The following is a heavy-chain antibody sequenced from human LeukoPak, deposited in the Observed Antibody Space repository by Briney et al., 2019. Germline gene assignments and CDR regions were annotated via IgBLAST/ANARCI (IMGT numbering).Heavy chain of an antibody. D-gene: IGHD2-21*02. CDR3: ARVLATGIDY. CDR1: GYTFTAYY. V-gene: IGHV1-2*02. J-gene: IGHJ4*02. Sequence: ASVKVSCKASGYTFTAYYIHWVRQAPGQGLEWMGWINPNSGGTKYAEKFQGRVTITADKSTSTAYMELSSLRSEDTAVYYCARVLATGIDYWGQGTLVTVSS. CDR2: INPNSGGT.